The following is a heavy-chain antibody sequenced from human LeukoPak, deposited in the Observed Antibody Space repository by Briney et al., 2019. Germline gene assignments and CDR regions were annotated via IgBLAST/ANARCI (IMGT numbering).Heavy chain of an antibody. V-gene: IGHV3-53*01. CDR3: ARRPYYYYYYMDV. CDR1: GFTVSSNY. J-gene: IGHJ6*03. Sequence: GGSLRLSCAASGFTVSSNYMSWVRQALGKGLEWVSVIYSGGSTYYADSVKGRFTISRDNSKNTLYLQMNSLRAEDTAVYYCARRPYYYYYYMDVWGKGTTVTVSS. D-gene: IGHD6-6*01. CDR2: IYSGGST.